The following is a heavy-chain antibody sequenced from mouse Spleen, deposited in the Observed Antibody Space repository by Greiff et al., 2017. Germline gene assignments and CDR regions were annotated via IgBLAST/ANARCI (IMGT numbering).Heavy chain of an antibody. CDR3: ARGTGTFAY. V-gene: IGHV14-4*02. J-gene: IGHJ3*01. D-gene: IGHD4-1*01. CDR1: GFNIKDYY. CDR2: IDPENGDT. Sequence: EVKLVESGAELVRSGASVKLSCTASGFNIKDYYMHWVKQRPEQGLEWIGWIDPENGDTEYAPKFQGKATMTADTSSSTAYMQLSSLTSEDSAVYYCARGTGTFAYWGQGTLVTVSA.